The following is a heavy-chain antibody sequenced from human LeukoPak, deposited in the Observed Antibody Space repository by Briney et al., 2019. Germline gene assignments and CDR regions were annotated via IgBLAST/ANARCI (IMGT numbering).Heavy chain of an antibody. CDR1: GFTVSSNY. CDR2: IYSGGST. D-gene: IGHD3-10*01. V-gene: IGHV3-53*04. Sequence: GGSLRLSCAASGFTVSSNYMSWVRQAPGKGLEWVSVIYSGGSTYYADSVKGRFTISRHNSKNTLYLQMNSLRAEDTAVYYCARGPYYYGPPGASDIWGQGTMVTVSS. J-gene: IGHJ3*02. CDR3: ARGPYYYGPPGASDI.